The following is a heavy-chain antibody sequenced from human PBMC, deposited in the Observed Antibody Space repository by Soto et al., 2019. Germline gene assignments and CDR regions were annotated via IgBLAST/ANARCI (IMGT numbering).Heavy chain of an antibody. CDR1: GYTFSSYG. Sequence: QVQLVQSGAEVKKPGASVRVSCKASGYTFSSYGISWVRQAPGQGLEWMGWISGYSGNTNNARKFPGRVTMTTDTSTSTVYMELRSLRSDDTAVYYCARDGGGDREDILTAYYPAIPLDYWGQGTLVTVSS. CDR2: ISGYSGNT. CDR3: ARDGGGDREDILTAYYPAIPLDY. D-gene: IGHD3-9*01. J-gene: IGHJ4*02. V-gene: IGHV1-18*01.